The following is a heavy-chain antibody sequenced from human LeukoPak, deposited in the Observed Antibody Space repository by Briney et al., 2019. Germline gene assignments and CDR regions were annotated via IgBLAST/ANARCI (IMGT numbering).Heavy chain of an antibody. CDR3: AREYGVVGATFGDMNWFDP. J-gene: IGHJ5*02. V-gene: IGHV4-39*07. CDR2: IHHSGIT. D-gene: IGHD1-26*01. Sequence: PSETLSLTCTVSGGSISSSSYYWGWIRQPPGKGLEWIGNIHHSGITNYNPSLKSRVSISIDTSKNQFSLKLTSLKAADTAVYYCAREYGVVGATFGDMNWFDPWGQGTLVTVSS. CDR1: GGSISSSSYY.